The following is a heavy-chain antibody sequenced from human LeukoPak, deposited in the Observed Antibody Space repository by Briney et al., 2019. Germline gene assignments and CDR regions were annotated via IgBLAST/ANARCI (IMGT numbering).Heavy chain of an antibody. D-gene: IGHD1-26*01. CDR2: IGGSADSA. CDR1: GFTFVSYN. J-gene: IGHJ3*02. CDR3: AKDSVAYNGIYDAFDI. V-gene: IGHV3-23*01. Sequence: GGSLRLSCAASGFTFVSYNMNWVRPAPGKGLEWVSVIGGSADSADYADSVKGRLTISRDDSKNPLYLQMISLRPEDTAVYYCAKDSVAYNGIYDAFDIWGQGTMVTVSS.